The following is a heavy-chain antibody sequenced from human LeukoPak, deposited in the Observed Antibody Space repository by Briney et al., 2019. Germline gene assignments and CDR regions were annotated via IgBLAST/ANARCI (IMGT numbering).Heavy chain of an antibody. CDR2: IHTSGSI. CDR3: AGYSSSWYFDC. Sequence: SETLSLTCTVSSGSISSHYWSWIRQPAGKGLEWIGRIHTSGSINYNPSLKSRVTMSVDTSKNQFSLKLSSVTAADTAVYYCAGYSSSWYFDCWGQGTLVTVSS. V-gene: IGHV4-4*07. J-gene: IGHJ4*02. CDR1: SGSISSHY. D-gene: IGHD6-13*01.